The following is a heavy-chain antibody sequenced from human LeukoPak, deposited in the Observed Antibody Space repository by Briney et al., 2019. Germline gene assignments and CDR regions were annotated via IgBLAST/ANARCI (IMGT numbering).Heavy chain of an antibody. V-gene: IGHV5-51*01. CDR1: GYSFTIYW. Sequence: GESLKISCKGFGYSFTIYWVGWVRQMPGKDLEWMGVIYPGDSDTRYSPSFQGRVTISADKSISTAYLQWSSLKASDTAMYYCATHYTGGGYDTHYYYYMDVWGKGTPVTVSS. J-gene: IGHJ6*03. CDR2: IYPGDSDT. D-gene: IGHD5-12*01. CDR3: ATHYTGGGYDTHYYYYMDV.